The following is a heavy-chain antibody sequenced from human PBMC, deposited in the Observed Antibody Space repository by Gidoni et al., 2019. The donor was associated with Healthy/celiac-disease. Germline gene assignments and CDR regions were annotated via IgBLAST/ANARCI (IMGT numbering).Heavy chain of an antibody. D-gene: IGHD4-4*01. CDR1: GYTFTSYA. Sequence: VKVSCKASGYTFTSYAMNWVRQAPGQGLEWMGWINTNTGNPTYAQGFTGRFVFSLDTSVSKAYLQISSLKAEDTAVYYCARVGYSNYFYYYDYMDVWGKGTTVTVSS. CDR2: INTNTGNP. CDR3: ARVGYSNYFYYYDYMDV. J-gene: IGHJ6*03. V-gene: IGHV7-4-1*02.